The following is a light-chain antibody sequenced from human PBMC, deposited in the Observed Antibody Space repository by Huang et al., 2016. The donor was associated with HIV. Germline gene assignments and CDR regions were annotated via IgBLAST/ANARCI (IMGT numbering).Light chain of an antibody. Sequence: EIQLTQSPTSLSASVGDKITITCRASQSISTYLNWYQQRPGRAPKVLIYAASNVQNGVPSRFSGSGSGTDFTLTVSSLQPEDFATYYCQQSYSTLLTFGGGTNVEIK. CDR2: AAS. J-gene: IGKJ4*01. CDR3: QQSYSTLLT. V-gene: IGKV1-39*01. CDR1: QSISTY.